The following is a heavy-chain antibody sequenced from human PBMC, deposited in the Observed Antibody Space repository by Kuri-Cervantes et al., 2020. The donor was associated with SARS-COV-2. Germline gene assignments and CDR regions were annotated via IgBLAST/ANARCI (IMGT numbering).Heavy chain of an antibody. CDR3: ARSTPFWRQVVISQGGAFDI. J-gene: IGHJ3*02. CDR1: GYTLTELS. CDR2: FDPEDGET. D-gene: IGHD3-22*01. V-gene: IGHV1-24*01. Sequence: ASVKVSCKVSGYTLTELSMHWVRQAPGKGLEWMGGFDPEDGETIYAQKFQGRVNMTEDASTGTAHMELSRLRSDDTAVYYCARSTPFWRQVVISQGGAFDIWGQGTMVTVSS.